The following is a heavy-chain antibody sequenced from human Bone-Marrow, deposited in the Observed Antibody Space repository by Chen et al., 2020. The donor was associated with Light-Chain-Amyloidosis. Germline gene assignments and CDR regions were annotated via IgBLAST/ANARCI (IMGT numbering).Heavy chain of an antibody. CDR2: IRGSGCSA. CDR3: AKDISYDDILPGYPADAFDI. Sequence: EVQLVESGGGLLQRGGSLRLSCAASGFAFSSYAMSWVRQAPGKGLEWVSTIRGSGCSASYGDSVKGRLTISRDNSKNALFLPMNSLRAEDTAVYYCAKDISYDDILPGYPADAFDIWGQGTMVTVSS. CDR1: GFAFSSYA. J-gene: IGHJ3*02. V-gene: IGHV3-23*04. D-gene: IGHD3-9*01.